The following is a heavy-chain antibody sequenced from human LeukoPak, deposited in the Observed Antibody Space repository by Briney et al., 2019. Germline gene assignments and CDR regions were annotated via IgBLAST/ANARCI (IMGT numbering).Heavy chain of an antibody. Sequence: GGTLRLSCAASGFTISSYWMNWIRQAPGKGLEWVATIQQDGSERHFVDSVKGRFTISRDNAKNSLYMQMNSLRVEDTAVYYCARNWSPYAYWGQGTLVTVSS. V-gene: IGHV3-7*01. J-gene: IGHJ4*02. D-gene: IGHD2-2*01. CDR1: GFTISSYW. CDR2: IQQDGSER. CDR3: ARNWSPYAY.